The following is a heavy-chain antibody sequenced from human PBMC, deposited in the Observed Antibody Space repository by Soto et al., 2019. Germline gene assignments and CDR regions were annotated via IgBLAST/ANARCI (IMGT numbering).Heavy chain of an antibody. Sequence: LRLSCTASGFTFGDYAMSWVRQAPGKGLEWVGFIRSKAYGGTTEYAASVKGRFTISRDDSKSIAYLQMNSLKTEDTAVYYCTRSTGYSSSVPDYWGQGTLVTVSS. CDR2: IRSKAYGGTT. D-gene: IGHD6-13*01. CDR3: TRSTGYSSSVPDY. J-gene: IGHJ4*02. V-gene: IGHV3-49*04. CDR1: GFTFGDYA.